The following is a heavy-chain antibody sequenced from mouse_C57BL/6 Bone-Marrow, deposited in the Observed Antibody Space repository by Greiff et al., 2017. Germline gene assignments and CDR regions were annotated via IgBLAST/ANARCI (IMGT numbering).Heavy chain of an antibody. D-gene: IGHD2-4*01. CDR2: IDPEDGDT. V-gene: IGHV14-1*01. Sequence: VQLQQSGAELVRPGASVKLSCTASGFNIKDYYMHWVKQRPEQGLEWIGRIDPEDGDTEYAPKFQGKATMTADTSSNTAYLQLSSLTSEDTAVYYCTTTYYDYGFYAMDYWGQGTSVTVSS. CDR3: TTTYYDYGFYAMDY. CDR1: GFNIKDYY. J-gene: IGHJ4*01.